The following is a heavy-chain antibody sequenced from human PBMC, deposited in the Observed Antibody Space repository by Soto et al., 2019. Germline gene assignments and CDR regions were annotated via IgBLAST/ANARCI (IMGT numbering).Heavy chain of an antibody. J-gene: IGHJ6*03. V-gene: IGHV3-30*18. CDR2: ISYDGSNK. CDR1: GFTFSSYG. Sequence: GGSLRLSCAASGFTFSSYGMHWVRQAPGKGLEWVAVISYDGSNKYYADSVKGRFTISRDNSKNTLYLQMNSLRAEDTAVYYCAKDQDWGYYGSGSWDYYYYYYYMDVWGKGTTVTVSS. CDR3: AKDQDWGYYGSGSWDYYYYYYYMDV. D-gene: IGHD3-10*01.